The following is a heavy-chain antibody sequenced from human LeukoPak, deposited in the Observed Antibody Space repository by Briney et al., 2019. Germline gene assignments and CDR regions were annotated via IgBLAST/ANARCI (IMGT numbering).Heavy chain of an antibody. D-gene: IGHD3-10*01. CDR2: IYYSGST. Sequence: SETLSLTCTVSGGSISSYYWSWIRQPPGKGLEWIGYIYYSGSTNYNPSLKSRVTISVDTSKNQFSLKLSSVTAADTAVYYCARWSGYYYGSGSSNWFDPWGQGTLVTVSS. V-gene: IGHV4-59*01. J-gene: IGHJ5*02. CDR3: ARWSGYYYGSGSSNWFDP. CDR1: GGSISSYY.